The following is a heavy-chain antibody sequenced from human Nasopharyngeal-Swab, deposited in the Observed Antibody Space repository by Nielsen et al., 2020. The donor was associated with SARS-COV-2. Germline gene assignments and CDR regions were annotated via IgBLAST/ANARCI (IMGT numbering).Heavy chain of an antibody. D-gene: IGHD5-18*01. V-gene: IGHV3-9*01. CDR2: ISWNSGSI. CDR1: GFTFDDYA. CDR3: ASILGYSYGRGYYYGMDV. J-gene: IGHJ6*02. Sequence: SLKISCAASGFTFDDYAMHWVRQAPGKGLEWVSGISWNSGSIGYADSVKGRFTISRDNAKNSLYLQMNSLRAEDTALYYCASILGYSYGRGYYYGMDVWGQGTTVTVSS.